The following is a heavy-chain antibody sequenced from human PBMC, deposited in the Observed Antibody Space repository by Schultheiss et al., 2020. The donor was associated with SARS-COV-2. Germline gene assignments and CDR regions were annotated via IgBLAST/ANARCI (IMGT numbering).Heavy chain of an antibody. CDR1: GFTFSASA. CDR3: ARDRTPTVTLPFDP. J-gene: IGHJ5*02. V-gene: IGHV3-73*01. Sequence: GGSLRLSCAASGFTFSASAVHWVRQASGKGLEWVGRIRTKANNYATEFAASVKGRFTISRDDSKNTLYLQMNSLRAEDTAVYYCARDRTPTVTLPFDPWGQGTLVTVSS. D-gene: IGHD4-17*01. CDR2: IRTKANNYAT.